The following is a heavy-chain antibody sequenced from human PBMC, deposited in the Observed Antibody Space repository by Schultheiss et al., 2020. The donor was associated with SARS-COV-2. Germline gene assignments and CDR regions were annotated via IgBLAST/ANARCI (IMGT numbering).Heavy chain of an antibody. Sequence: GGSLRLSCAASGFTFSSYWMSWVRQAPGKGLEWVANIKQDGSEKYYVDSVKGRFTISRDNAKNSLYLQMNSLRAEDTAVYYCARDVDSSSWWVYFDYWGQGTLVTVSS. V-gene: IGHV3-7*03. CDR3: ARDVDSSSWWVYFDY. D-gene: IGHD6-13*01. J-gene: IGHJ4*02. CDR2: IKQDGSEK. CDR1: GFTFSSYW.